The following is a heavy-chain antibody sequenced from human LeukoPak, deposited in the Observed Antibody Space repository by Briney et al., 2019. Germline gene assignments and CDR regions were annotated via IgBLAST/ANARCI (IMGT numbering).Heavy chain of an antibody. CDR3: AAGGDVWSGPLYYMDV. D-gene: IGHD3-3*01. V-gene: IGHV3-30*02. Sequence: GGSLRLSCAASGFTFSSYGMHWVRQAPGKGLEWVAFIHYDGSNKYYADSVKGRFTISRDNSKNTPYLQMNSLRGEDTAVYYCAAGGDVWSGPLYYMDVWGKGTTVTVSS. CDR2: IHYDGSNK. J-gene: IGHJ6*03. CDR1: GFTFSSYG.